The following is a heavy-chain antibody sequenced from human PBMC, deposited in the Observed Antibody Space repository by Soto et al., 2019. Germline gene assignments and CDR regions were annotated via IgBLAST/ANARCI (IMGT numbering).Heavy chain of an antibody. D-gene: IGHD6-6*01. CDR3: AREGLSSSLPQYYFDY. V-gene: IGHV1-46*01. J-gene: IGHJ4*02. Sequence: ASVKVSCKASGYTFTSYYMHWVRQAPGQGLEWMGIINPSGGSTSYAQKFQGRVTMTRDTSTSTVYMELSSLRSEDTAVYYCAREGLSSSLPQYYFDYRGQGTLVTVSS. CDR1: GYTFTSYY. CDR2: INPSGGST.